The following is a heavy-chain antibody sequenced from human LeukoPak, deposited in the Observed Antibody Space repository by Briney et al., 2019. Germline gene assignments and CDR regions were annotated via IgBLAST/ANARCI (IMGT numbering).Heavy chain of an antibody. D-gene: IGHD2-15*01. V-gene: IGHV3-23*01. CDR2: ISGSGGGT. CDR1: GFTFSSYA. J-gene: IGHJ4*02. Sequence: GGSLRLSCAASGFTFSSYAMSWVRQPPGKGREWVSTISGSGGGTYYADSVKGRSTISRDNSKNTLYLQMNGLRPEDTAVYYCAGYFCSGGSCYRYFDYWGQGTLVTASS. CDR3: AGYFCSGGSCYRYFDY.